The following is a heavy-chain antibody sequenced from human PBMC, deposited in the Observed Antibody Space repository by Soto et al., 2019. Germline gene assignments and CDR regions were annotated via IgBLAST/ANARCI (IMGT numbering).Heavy chain of an antibody. D-gene: IGHD2-21*02. CDR1: GFNFSNHC. CDR3: ARESGDWPLNWFDP. V-gene: IGHV3-74*01. CDR2: ITSDGKSK. Sequence: LRXCCAASGFNFSNHCMHWVRQRPAEGLVWVSRITSDGKSKAYAESVKGRFAISRDNAKNTLYLQMNGLTAEDTAVYYCARESGDWPLNWFDPWGQGTLVTVSS. J-gene: IGHJ5*02.